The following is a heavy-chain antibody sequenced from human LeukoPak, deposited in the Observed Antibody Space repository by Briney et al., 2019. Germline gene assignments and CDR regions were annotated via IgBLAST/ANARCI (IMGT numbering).Heavy chain of an antibody. J-gene: IGHJ5*02. D-gene: IGHD2-2*01. CDR2: IYYSGST. Sequence: KPSETLSLTCTVSGGSISSSSYYWGWIRQPPGKGLEWIGSIYYSGSTYYNPSLKSRVTISVDTSKNQFSLKLSSVTAADTAVYYCARVRRLGYCSSTSCYADWFDPWGQGTLVTVSS. V-gene: IGHV4-39*01. CDR3: ARVRRLGYCSSTSCYADWFDP. CDR1: GGSISSSSYY.